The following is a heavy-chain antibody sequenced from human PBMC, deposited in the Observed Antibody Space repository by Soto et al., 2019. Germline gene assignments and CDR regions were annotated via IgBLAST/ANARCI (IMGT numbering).Heavy chain of an antibody. Sequence: SETLSLTCTVSGGSISSSSYYWVLIRQPPGKGLEWIGSIYYSGSTYYNPSLKSRVTISVDTSKNQFSLKLSSVTAADTAVYYCARWKSTYYDILTGYSWFDPWGQGTLVTV. CDR3: ARWKSTYYDILTGYSWFDP. J-gene: IGHJ5*02. V-gene: IGHV4-39*01. CDR1: GGSISSSSYY. D-gene: IGHD3-9*01. CDR2: IYYSGST.